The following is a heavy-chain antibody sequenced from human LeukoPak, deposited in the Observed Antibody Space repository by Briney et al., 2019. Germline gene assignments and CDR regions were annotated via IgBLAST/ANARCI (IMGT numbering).Heavy chain of an antibody. J-gene: IGHJ5*02. V-gene: IGHV3-21*01. CDR2: ISSSSSYI. CDR1: GFTFSSYS. Sequence: GGSLRLSCAASGFTFSSYSMTWVRQAPGKGLEWVSSISSSSSYIYYADSVKGRFTISRDNAKNSLYLQMNSLRAEDTAVYYCAREAGIAAAYNWFDPWGQGTLVTVSS. D-gene: IGHD6-13*01. CDR3: AREAGIAAAYNWFDP.